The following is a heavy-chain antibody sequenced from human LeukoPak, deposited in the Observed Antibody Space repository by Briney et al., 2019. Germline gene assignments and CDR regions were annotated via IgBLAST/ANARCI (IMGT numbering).Heavy chain of an antibody. CDR3: ARHERDTSWYYFDY. CDR2: IYDAGTT. J-gene: IGHJ4*02. V-gene: IGHV4-59*08. D-gene: IGHD2-2*01. CDR1: GVSIGSYY. Sequence: SETLSLTCTVSGVSIGSYYWSWIRQPPGKGLECLGYIYDAGTTNYSPSLQSRLNITVDTSKNQFSLKLSSVTAADTAVYYCARHERDTSWYYFDYWGQGTLVTVSS.